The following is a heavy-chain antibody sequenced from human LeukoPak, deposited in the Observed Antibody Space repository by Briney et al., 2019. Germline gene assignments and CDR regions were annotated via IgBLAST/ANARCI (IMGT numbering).Heavy chain of an antibody. J-gene: IGHJ4*02. Sequence: GGSLRLSCAASGFTFRNSWMHWVRQAPGKGLAWVSRINPDGGTTTYADSVEGRFTISRDNAKSTLYLQMDSLRVEDTAVYYCARAMISESDYWGQGTLVTVSS. D-gene: IGHD3-22*01. CDR1: GFTFRNSW. CDR2: INPDGGTT. CDR3: ARAMISESDY. V-gene: IGHV3-74*01.